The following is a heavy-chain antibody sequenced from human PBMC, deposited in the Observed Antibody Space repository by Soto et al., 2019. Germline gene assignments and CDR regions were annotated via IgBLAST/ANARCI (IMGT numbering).Heavy chain of an antibody. CDR3: ASGACSGGSYYYWSQYFDY. D-gene: IGHD2-15*01. Sequence: HPGRTLRISSAAYGFSFSPYSINWALLSPGKGMEWVSYISSSSSTIYFADSVMGRFTISRDNTKNSLYLQMNSLRAEDTAVYYCASGACSGGSYYYWSQYFDYWGQGTLVTVSA. CDR2: ISSSSSTI. V-gene: IGHV3-48*01. CDR1: GFSFSPYS. J-gene: IGHJ4*02.